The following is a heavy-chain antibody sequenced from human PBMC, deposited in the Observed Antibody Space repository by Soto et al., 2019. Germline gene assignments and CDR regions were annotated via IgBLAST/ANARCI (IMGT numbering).Heavy chain of an antibody. V-gene: IGHV1-3*01. CDR2: INGGNGYT. D-gene: IGHD3-3*01. CDR3: ARDGAYYDFLSGYHRSTNWFDP. Sequence: ASVKVSCKASGYTFTSFAMHWVRQAPGQRLEWMGWINGGNGYTKYSQKFQGRVIITRDTSAYTAYMELSSLRSEDTAVYYCARDGAYYDFLSGYHRSTNWFDPWGQGTLVTVSS. CDR1: GYTFTSFA. J-gene: IGHJ5*02.